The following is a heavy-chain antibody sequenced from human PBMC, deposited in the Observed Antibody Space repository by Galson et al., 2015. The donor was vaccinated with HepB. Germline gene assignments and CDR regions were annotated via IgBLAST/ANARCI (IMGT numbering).Heavy chain of an antibody. D-gene: IGHD3-3*01. CDR1: GFTFSGHW. V-gene: IGHV3-7*03. CDR2: TAHDGSDY. J-gene: IGHJ4*02. CDR3: ARHDFWAFPY. Sequence: SLRLSCAASGFTFSGHWMSWLRQAPGKGLEWVANTAHDGSDYQYVDSVKGRFTISRDNAKNSLYLQVNSLRAEDTAVYYCARHDFWAFPYWGQGTLVTVSS.